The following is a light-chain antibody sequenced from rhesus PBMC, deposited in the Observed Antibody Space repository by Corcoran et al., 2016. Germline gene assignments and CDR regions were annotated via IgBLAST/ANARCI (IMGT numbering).Light chain of an antibody. J-gene: IGKJ3*01. CDR2: RSS. Sequence: DIQMTQSPSPLSAPVGDRVTITCRASQGISNWLAWYQQKPGKAPKLLISRSSNLETGVPSRFSGSGAGTDSTLTLRSLQPEDIATYYCHQHDGSPFTFGPGTKLDIK. CDR1: QGISNW. CDR3: HQHDGSPFT. V-gene: IGKV1-69*01.